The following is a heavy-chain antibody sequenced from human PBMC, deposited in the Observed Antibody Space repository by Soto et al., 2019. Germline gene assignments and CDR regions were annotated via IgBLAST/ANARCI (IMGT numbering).Heavy chain of an antibody. CDR3: AKDLDDFWSGYSQFDS. V-gene: IGHV3-23*01. CDR1: GCTLSSYA. CDR2: ISGSGGST. Sequence: PRLSCAASGCTLSSYAMSWVRQAPGKGLEWVSAISGSGGSTYYADSVKGRFTISRDNSKNTLYLQMNSLRAEDTAVYYCAKDLDDFWSGYSQFDSWGQGTLVTVSS. J-gene: IGHJ4*02. D-gene: IGHD3-3*01.